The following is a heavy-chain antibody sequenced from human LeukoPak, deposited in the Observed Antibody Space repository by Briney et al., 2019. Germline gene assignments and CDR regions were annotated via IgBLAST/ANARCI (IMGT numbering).Heavy chain of an antibody. CDR2: IGGDGIA. Sequence: GESLRLSCVASGFTFTDHPMNWVRQAPGKGLEWISYIGGDGIAFYADSVKGRFTASKDDARRSMYLQMNSLRVEDTAVYYCAKDRANWAIDDWGQGTQVTVSS. CDR1: GFTFTDHP. V-gene: IGHV3-69-1*01. D-gene: IGHD3-16*01. J-gene: IGHJ4*02. CDR3: AKDRANWAIDD.